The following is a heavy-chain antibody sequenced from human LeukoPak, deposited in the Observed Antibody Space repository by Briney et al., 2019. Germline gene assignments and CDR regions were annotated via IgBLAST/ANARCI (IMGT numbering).Heavy chain of an antibody. J-gene: IGHJ4*02. CDR1: GFNFDDYA. CDR3: AKGQGYYFDY. CDR2: ISGDGDST. V-gene: IGHV3-43*02. Sequence: GGSLRLSCAASGFNFDDYAMHWVRQAPGKGLEWVSLISGDGDSTYYADSVKGRFTISRDTSKNSPYLQMDSLRTEDTALYYCAKGQGYYFDYWGQGTLVTVSS.